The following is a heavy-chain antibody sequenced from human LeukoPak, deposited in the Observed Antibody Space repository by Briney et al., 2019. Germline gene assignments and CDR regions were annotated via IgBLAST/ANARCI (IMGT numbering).Heavy chain of an antibody. CDR3: ARGRSITIFGVVIIGRYYFDY. J-gene: IGHJ4*02. CDR1: GYTFTAYY. CDR2: IDPKGGGT. V-gene: IGHV1-2*02. D-gene: IGHD3-3*01. Sequence: GASVKVSCKASGYTFTAYYLHWVRQAPGQGLEWMGWIDPKGGGTKIAQKFQGRVTMTRDTSMSTVYMELYSLTSDDTAVYYCARGRSITIFGVVIIGRYYFDYWGQGTLVTVSS.